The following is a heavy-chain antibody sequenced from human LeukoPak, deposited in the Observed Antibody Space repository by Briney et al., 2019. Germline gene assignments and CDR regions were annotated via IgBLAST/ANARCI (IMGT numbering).Heavy chain of an antibody. CDR2: ISYDGSNK. Sequence: GGSLRLSCAASGFTFSSYGMHWVRQAPGKGLEWVAVISYDGSNKYYADSVKGRFTISRDNSNNTLYLQMNSLRAEDTAVYYCAKARTGSSWGLFDYWGQGTLVTVSS. CDR3: AKARTGSSWGLFDY. D-gene: IGHD6-13*01. CDR1: GFTFSSYG. V-gene: IGHV3-30*18. J-gene: IGHJ4*02.